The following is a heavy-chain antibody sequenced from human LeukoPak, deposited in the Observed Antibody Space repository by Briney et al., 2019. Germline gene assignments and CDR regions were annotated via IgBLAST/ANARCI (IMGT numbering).Heavy chain of an antibody. CDR1: GVSISSYY. Sequence: PSETLSLTCTVPGVSISSYYWSWLRQPPGKGLEWIGYIYYSGSTNYNPSLKSRVTISVDTSKNQFSLKLSSVTAADTAVYYCARQKVTAAFDIWGQGTMVTVSS. D-gene: IGHD2-21*02. CDR2: IYYSGST. V-gene: IGHV4-59*08. CDR3: ARQKVTAAFDI. J-gene: IGHJ3*02.